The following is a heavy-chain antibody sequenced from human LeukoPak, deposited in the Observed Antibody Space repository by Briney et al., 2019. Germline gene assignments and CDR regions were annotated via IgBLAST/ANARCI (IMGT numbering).Heavy chain of an antibody. Sequence: AGGSLRLSCAASGFTFSNYAMSWVRQAPGKGLEWVASISGSGGSTYYADSVKGRFTTSRDISKNTLYLQMNSLRGEDTAVYYCAKDLAYYYDSSGYYYSYYFDYWGQGTLVTVSS. D-gene: IGHD3-22*01. CDR2: ISGSGGST. V-gene: IGHV3-23*01. CDR3: AKDLAYYYDSSGYYYSYYFDY. J-gene: IGHJ4*02. CDR1: GFTFSNYA.